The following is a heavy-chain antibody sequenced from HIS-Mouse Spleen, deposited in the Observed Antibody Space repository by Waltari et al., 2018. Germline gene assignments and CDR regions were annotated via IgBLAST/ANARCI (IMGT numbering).Heavy chain of an antibody. CDR2: MKPNRGNT. D-gene: IGHD4-4*01. V-gene: IGHV1-8*01. Sequence: QVQLVQSGAEVKKPGASVKVSCKASGYTFTSYDINWVRQATGQGLEGMGWMKPNRGNTGYAQKFQGRVTMTRNTSISTAYMELSSLRSEDTAVYYCARGHDYSNYFDYWGQGTLVTVSS. CDR3: ARGHDYSNYFDY. J-gene: IGHJ4*02. CDR1: GYTFTSYD.